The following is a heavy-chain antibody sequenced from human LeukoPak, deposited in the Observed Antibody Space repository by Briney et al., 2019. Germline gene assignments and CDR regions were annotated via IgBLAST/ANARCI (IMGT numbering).Heavy chain of an antibody. J-gene: IGHJ4*02. CDR2: INHSGST. CDR3: ASHIVVVPAAGSPGNFDY. D-gene: IGHD2-2*01. V-gene: IGHV4-34*01. Sequence: SETLSLTCTVSGGSISSYYWSWIRQPPGKGLEWIGEINHSGSTNYNPSLKSRVTISVDTSKNQFSLKLSSVPAADTAVYYCASHIVVVPAAGSPGNFDYWGQGTLVTVSS. CDR1: GGSISSYY.